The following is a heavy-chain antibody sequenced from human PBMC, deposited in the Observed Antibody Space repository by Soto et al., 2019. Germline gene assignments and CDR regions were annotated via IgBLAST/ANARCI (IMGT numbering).Heavy chain of an antibody. D-gene: IGHD6-13*01. V-gene: IGHV4-4*02. CDR2: IYHSGST. CDR1: GGSISSSNW. J-gene: IGHJ5*02. Sequence: PSETLSLTCAVSGGSISSSNWWSWVRQPPGEGLEWIGEIYHSGSTNYNPSLKSRVTISVDKSKNQFSLKLSSVTAADTAVYYCARDRAGISYWGRQNWFDPWGQGTLVTVSS. CDR3: ARDRAGISYWGRQNWFDP.